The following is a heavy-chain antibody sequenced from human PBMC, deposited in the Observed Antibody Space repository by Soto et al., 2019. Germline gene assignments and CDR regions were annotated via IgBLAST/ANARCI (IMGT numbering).Heavy chain of an antibody. V-gene: IGHV4-34*01. CDR3: ASGNPTTQSSSHDY. D-gene: IGHD6-6*01. J-gene: IGHJ4*02. CDR1: GGSFSGYY. CDR2: INHSGST. Sequence: PSETLSLTCAVYGGSFSGYYWSWIRQPPGKGLEWIGEINHSGSTNYNPSLKSRVTISVDTSKNQFSLKLSSVTAADTAVYYCASGNPTTQSSSHDYWGQGTLVTVSS.